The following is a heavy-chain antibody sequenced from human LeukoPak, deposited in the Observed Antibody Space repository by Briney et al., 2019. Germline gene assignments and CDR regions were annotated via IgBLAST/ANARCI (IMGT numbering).Heavy chain of an antibody. CDR3: ARHFRKDYPDSGSSQYFHYIDV. J-gene: IGHJ6*03. CDR1: GGSMSDHY. Sequence: SETLSLTCALSGGSMSDHYWSWIRQTPGTTLEWIGYIYATGNTNYNPSLKGRVTISLDTSKNRFSLRLRSVTAADTALYYCARHFRKDYPDSGSSQYFHYIDVWGKGTTVTVSS. CDR2: IYATGNT. D-gene: IGHD3-10*01. V-gene: IGHV4-4*09.